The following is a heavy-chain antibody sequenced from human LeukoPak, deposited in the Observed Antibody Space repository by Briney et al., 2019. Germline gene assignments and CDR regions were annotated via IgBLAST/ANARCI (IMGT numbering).Heavy chain of an antibody. V-gene: IGHV3-74*01. CDR1: GFTFSSYG. D-gene: IGHD1-26*01. CDR3: TKGDSEWELPGGY. CDR2: INTEGRTT. J-gene: IGHJ4*02. Sequence: PGGSLRLSCAASGFTFSSYGMHWVRQAPGKGLVWVSRINTEGRTTNYADSVKGRFTISRDNAKNTLYLQMNSLRPEDTALYYCTKGDSEWELPGGYWGQGTLVTVSS.